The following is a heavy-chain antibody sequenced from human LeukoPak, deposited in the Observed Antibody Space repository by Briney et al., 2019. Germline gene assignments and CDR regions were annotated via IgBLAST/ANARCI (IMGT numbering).Heavy chain of an antibody. CDR3: ARETLDALDL. V-gene: IGHV3-30*04. J-gene: IGHJ3*01. CDR1: GFTISGDA. Sequence: TGGCLRLSCTASGFTISGDAMHCVRQAPGKGPQWVAHISFEGSYKYYADSVKGRFTISRDNSKKTLYLQMNSLRTDDTALFYCARETLDALDLWGPGTLVTVSS. CDR2: ISFEGSYK.